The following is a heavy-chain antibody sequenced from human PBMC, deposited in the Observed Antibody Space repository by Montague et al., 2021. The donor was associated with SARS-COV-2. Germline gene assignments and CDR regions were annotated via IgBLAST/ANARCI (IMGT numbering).Heavy chain of an antibody. CDR1: GDSVSSNSVS. J-gene: IGHJ4*02. D-gene: IGHD3-10*01. CDR3: TRADWGVQDY. V-gene: IGHV6-1*01. Sequence: CAISGDSVSSNSVSWKWIRQSPSRGLEWLGRTYYRSKWSNEYALSVKSRITITPDTSKNQLSLQLTSVTPEDTAVYYCTRADWGVQDYWGQGSLVTVSS. CDR2: TYYRSKWSN.